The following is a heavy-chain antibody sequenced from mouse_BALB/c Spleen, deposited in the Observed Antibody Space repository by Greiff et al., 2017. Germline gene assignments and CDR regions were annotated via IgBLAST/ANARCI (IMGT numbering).Heavy chain of an antibody. V-gene: IGHV3-2*02. D-gene: IGHD2-4*01. CDR1: GYSITSDYA. CDR2: ISYSGST. J-gene: IGHJ4*01. CDR3: ATDYDGVGAMDY. Sequence: EVKLQESGPGLVKPSQSLSLTCTVTGYSITSDYAWNWIRQFPGNKLEWMGYISYSGSTSYNPSLKSRISITRDTSKNQFFLQLNSVTTEDTATYYCATDYDGVGAMDYWGQGTSVTVSS.